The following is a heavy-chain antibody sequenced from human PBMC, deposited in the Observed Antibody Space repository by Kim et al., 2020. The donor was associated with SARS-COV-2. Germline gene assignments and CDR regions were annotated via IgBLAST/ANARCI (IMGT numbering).Heavy chain of an antibody. V-gene: IGHV3-48*02. CDR2: IRSPATPT. CDR1: GFTFSDFS. Sequence: GGSLRLSCAASGFTFSDFSMNWVRQAPGKGLEWISYIRSPATPTKNADSVRGQFTISIAYADNSETLQMNSLRHKDAAVDECVRDLDLSLDYGGQVILVT. CDR3: VRDLDLSLDY. D-gene: IGHD3-3*01. J-gene: IGHJ4*02.